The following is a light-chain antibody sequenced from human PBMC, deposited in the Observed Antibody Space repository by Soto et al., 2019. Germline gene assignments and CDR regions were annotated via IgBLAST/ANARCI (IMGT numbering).Light chain of an antibody. V-gene: IGLV1-47*01. Sequence: QAVVTQPPSASGTPGQRVAISCSGSSSNIGTNYVYWYQQLPGTAPKLLIYRNNQRPSGVPDRFSGSKSGTSASLAISGLRSEDEADYYCAAWDDSPSGPWVFGGGTKLTVL. CDR1: SSNIGTNY. J-gene: IGLJ3*02. CDR2: RNN. CDR3: AAWDDSPSGPWV.